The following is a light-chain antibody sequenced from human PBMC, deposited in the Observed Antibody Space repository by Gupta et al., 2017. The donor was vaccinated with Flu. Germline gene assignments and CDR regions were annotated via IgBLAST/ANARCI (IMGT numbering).Light chain of an antibody. CDR3: CSYAGSSTLI. CDR2: EAY. J-gene: IGLJ2*01. CDR1: SSDIGGFNL. Sequence: QSALTQPASVSGSPRQSITISCTGSSSDIGGFNLVSWYQLHPDKAPKLLIFEAYKRPSGVSNRFSGSKSGNTASLTISGLQAEDDGDYYCCSYAGSSTLIFGGGTKLTVL. V-gene: IGLV2-23*01.